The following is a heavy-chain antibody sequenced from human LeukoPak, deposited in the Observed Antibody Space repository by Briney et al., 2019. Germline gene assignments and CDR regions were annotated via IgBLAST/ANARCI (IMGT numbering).Heavy chain of an antibody. J-gene: IGHJ4*02. V-gene: IGHV4-4*02. Sequence: GSLRLSCAASGLTASNTWMNWVRQPPGKGLEWIGEINHSGRTNYTPSLKSRVTISVDTSKNPFSLKLSSVTAADTAVYYCARVWGIQLWTKFDYWGQGNLVTVSS. D-gene: IGHD5-18*01. CDR3: ARVWGIQLWTKFDY. CDR1: GLTASNTW. CDR2: INHSGRT.